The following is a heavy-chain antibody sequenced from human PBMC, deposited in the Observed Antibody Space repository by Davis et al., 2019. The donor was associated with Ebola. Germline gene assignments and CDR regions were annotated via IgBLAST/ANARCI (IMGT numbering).Heavy chain of an antibody. J-gene: IGHJ4*02. CDR2: VHPGASHL. CDR1: GYNFNDYW. CDR3: ARQQNLDY. Sequence: GESLKISCKASGYNFNDYWIGWVRQVPGKGLEWMGNVHPGASHLRYSPSFQGQVTISVDKSITTAYLQWSSLKASDSAMYYCARQQNLDYWGQGTLVIVSS. V-gene: IGHV5-51*01.